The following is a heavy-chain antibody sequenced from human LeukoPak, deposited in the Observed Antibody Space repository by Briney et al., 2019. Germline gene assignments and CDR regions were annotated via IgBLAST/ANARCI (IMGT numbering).Heavy chain of an antibody. V-gene: IGHV4-30-4*01. CDR1: GGSISSGDYY. CDR2: IYYSEST. J-gene: IGHJ4*02. Sequence: SETLSLTCTVSGGSISSGDYYWNWLRQSPGKGLEWIGYIYYSESTYYNPSLRSRVTISIDRSKDQFSLKMSSVTAADTATYFCARERAAYCTGDCHSFDHWGQGILVTVSS. CDR3: ARERAAYCTGDCHSFDH. D-gene: IGHD2-21*02.